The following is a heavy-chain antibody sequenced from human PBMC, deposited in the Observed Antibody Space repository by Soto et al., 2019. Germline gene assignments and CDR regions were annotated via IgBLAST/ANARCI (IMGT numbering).Heavy chain of an antibody. V-gene: IGHV3-23*01. D-gene: IGHD6-25*01. CDR1: GFTFSSYA. CDR3: AKTRGYSADAFDI. J-gene: IGHJ3*02. CDR2: ISGGGGST. Sequence: EVQLLESGGGLVQPGGSLRLSCAASGFTFSSYAMRWVRQAPGKGLEWVSAISGGGGSTYYADVVRGRFTISRDKPKNTLYLQMNSLRAEDTAVYYCAKTRGYSADAFDIWGQGTMVTVSS.